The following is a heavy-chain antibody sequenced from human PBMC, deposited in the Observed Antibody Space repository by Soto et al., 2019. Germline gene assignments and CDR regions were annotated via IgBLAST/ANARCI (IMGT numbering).Heavy chain of an antibody. CDR3: ARRYGSAIDY. D-gene: IGHD1-26*01. Sequence: SETLSLTCTVSGVSISSGSYYWSWIRQPPGKGLEWIGFMSYSGITSYNASLKSRVTMSVDTSKSQFSLSLSFVTAADTAVYYCARRYGSAIDYWGQGTLVTVSS. CDR1: GVSISSGSYY. J-gene: IGHJ4*02. V-gene: IGHV4-30-4*01. CDR2: MSYSGIT.